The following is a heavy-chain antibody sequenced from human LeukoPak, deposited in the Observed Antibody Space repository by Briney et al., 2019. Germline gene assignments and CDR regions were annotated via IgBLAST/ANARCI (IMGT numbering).Heavy chain of an antibody. CDR2: IYYSGST. D-gene: IGHD4-11*01. J-gene: IGHJ4*02. CDR1: GGSISSYY. V-gene: IGHV4-59*08. CDR3: ATSNWLRDSNFDS. Sequence: SETLSLTCTVSGGSISSYYWSWIRQPPGKGLEWIGYIYYSGSTNYNPSLKSRVTISVDTSKNQFSLKLTSVTAADTAVYYCATSNWLRDSNFDSWGQGTLVTVSS.